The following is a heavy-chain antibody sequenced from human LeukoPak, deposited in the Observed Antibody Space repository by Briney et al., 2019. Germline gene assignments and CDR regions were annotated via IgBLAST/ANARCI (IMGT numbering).Heavy chain of an antibody. D-gene: IGHD1-7*01. CDR1: GGSISSYY. CDR2: IYTSGST. J-gene: IGHJ6*02. V-gene: IGHV4-4*07. Sequence: SETLSLTCTVSGGSISSYYWSWIRQPAGKGLEWIGRIYTSGSTNYNPSLKSRVTMSVDTSKNQFSLKLSSVTAADTAVYYCARAGRLKGLELRYYYYGMDVWGQGTTVTVSS. CDR3: ARAGRLKGLELRYYYYGMDV.